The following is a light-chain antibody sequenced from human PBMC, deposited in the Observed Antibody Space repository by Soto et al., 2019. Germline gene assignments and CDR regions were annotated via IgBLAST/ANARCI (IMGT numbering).Light chain of an antibody. J-gene: IGLJ1*01. CDR1: SSDIGTYNL. CDR3: CSYAGSGTLYV. V-gene: IGLV2-23*02. Sequence: QSALTQPASVSGSPGQSITISCTGTSSDIGTYNLVSWYQQHPGKAPKLMIYEVNKRPSGVSDRFSGSKSGNTASLTISGLQAEDEADYYCCSYAGSGTLYVFGTGTKVTVL. CDR2: EVN.